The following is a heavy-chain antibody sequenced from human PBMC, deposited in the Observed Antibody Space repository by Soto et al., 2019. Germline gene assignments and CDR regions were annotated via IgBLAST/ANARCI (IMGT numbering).Heavy chain of an antibody. D-gene: IGHD3-3*01. V-gene: IGHV4-59*01. CDR2: IYYSGST. CDR1: GGSISSYY. J-gene: IGHJ6*02. Sequence: PSETLSLTCTVSGGSISSYYWSWIRQPPGKGLEWIGYIYYSGSTNYNPSLKSRVTISVDTSKNQFSLKLSSVTAADTAVYYCARAVAGRRHYDFWRGGMDVWGQGTTVTVSS. CDR3: ARAVAGRRHYDFWRGGMDV.